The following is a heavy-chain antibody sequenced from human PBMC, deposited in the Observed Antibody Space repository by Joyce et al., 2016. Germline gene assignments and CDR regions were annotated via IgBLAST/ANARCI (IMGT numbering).Heavy chain of an antibody. D-gene: IGHD2-21*02. J-gene: IGHJ4*02. V-gene: IGHV3-23*01. CDR1: GFTFSDFA. Sequence: EVQLLESGGDWVQPGGSLRLSCAASGFTFSDFAMSWVRQASGKGLEWVSVISGSGESAHYADFVKGRFTISRDNSKNTVYLQMSSLTVEDTAVYYCAKVRYGDHDYWGQGALVTVSS. CDR2: ISGSGESA. CDR3: AKVRYGDHDY.